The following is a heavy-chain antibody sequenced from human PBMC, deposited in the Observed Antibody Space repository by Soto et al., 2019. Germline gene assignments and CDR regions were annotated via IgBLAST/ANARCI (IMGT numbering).Heavy chain of an antibody. CDR1: GYTFTGYY. V-gene: IGHV1-2*04. D-gene: IGHD2-15*01. J-gene: IGHJ6*03. CDR2: INPNSGGT. CDR3: ARGAGYCSGGSCYDYYYYMDV. Sequence: GASVKVSCKASGYTFTGYYMHWVRQAPGQGLEWKGWINPNSGGTNYAQKFQGWVTMTRDTSISTAYMELSRLRSDDTAVYYCARGAGYCSGGSCYDYYYYMDVWGKGTTVTVSS.